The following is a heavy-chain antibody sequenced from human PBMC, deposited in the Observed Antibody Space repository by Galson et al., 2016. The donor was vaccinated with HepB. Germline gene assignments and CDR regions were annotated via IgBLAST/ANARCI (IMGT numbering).Heavy chain of an antibody. D-gene: IGHD4-17*01. V-gene: IGHV3-53*01. CDR2: IYTGGST. CDR1: GFTVSSNY. J-gene: IGHJ4*02. Sequence: SLRLSCAASGFTVSSNYMSWVRQAPGKGLEWVSLIYTGGSTYYADSVKGRFTISRDNSKNTLYLQMNSLRAEDTAVYYCASFGDYGDYYFDYWGQGTLVTVSS. CDR3: ASFGDYGDYYFDY.